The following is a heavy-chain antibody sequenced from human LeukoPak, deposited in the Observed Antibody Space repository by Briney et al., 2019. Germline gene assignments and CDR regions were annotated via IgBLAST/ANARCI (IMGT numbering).Heavy chain of an antibody. CDR3: AKGGWGTGIGY. D-gene: IGHD1-26*01. Sequence: GGSLRLSCTASGFKFSDYYISWLRQAPGKGLEWISYMNNRGTSIHYADSVKGRFTISRDNAKNSLYLEMNSLRDNDTAVYYCAKGGWGTGIGYWGQGTLVTVSS. CDR2: MNNRGTSI. J-gene: IGHJ4*02. V-gene: IGHV3-11*01. CDR1: GFKFSDYY.